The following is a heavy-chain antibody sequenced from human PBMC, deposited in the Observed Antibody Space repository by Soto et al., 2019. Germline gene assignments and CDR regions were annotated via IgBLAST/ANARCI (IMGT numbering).Heavy chain of an antibody. CDR1: GFTLSSYA. D-gene: IGHD3-10*01. CDR2: ISGSGGST. J-gene: IGHJ4*02. Sequence: EVQLLESGGGLVQPGGSLRLSCAASGFTLSSYAMSWVRQAPGKGLEWVSVISGSGGSTYYADSVKGRFTISRDNSKNPLYLQMNSLRAEDTAVYYWAKDLGGGLGELLGWGQGTLVTVSS. CDR3: AKDLGGGLGELLG. V-gene: IGHV3-23*01.